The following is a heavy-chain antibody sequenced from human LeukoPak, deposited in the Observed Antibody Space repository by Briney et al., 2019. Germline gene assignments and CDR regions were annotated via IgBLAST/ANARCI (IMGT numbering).Heavy chain of an antibody. J-gene: IGHJ4*02. Sequence: ASVKVSCKASGYIFTGYYMHWVRQAPGQGLEWMGRINPNSGGTNYAQKFQGRVPMTRATSISTAYMELSRRRSDDTAVYYCARGGDSSGWHDGGFDYWGQGTLVTVSS. V-gene: IGHV1-2*06. CDR2: INPNSGGT. CDR3: ARGGDSSGWHDGGFDY. CDR1: GYIFTGYY. D-gene: IGHD6-19*01.